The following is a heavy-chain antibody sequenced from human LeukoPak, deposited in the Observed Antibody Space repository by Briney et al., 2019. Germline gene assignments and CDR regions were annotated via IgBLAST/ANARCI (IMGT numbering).Heavy chain of an antibody. CDR1: GGSFSGYY. V-gene: IGHV4-34*01. D-gene: IGHD3-22*01. J-gene: IGHJ4*02. CDR3: ARGPTLYYYDSSGTFDY. CDR2: INHSGST. Sequence: SETLSLTCAVYGGSFSGYYWSWIRQPPGKGLEWIGEINHSGSTNYNPSLKSRVTISVDTSKNQFSLKLSSVTAADTAVYYCARGPTLYYYDSSGTFDYWGQGTLVTVSS.